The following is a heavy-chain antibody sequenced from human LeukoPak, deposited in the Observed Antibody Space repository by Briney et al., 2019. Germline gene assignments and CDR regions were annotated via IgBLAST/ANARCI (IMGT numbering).Heavy chain of an antibody. V-gene: IGHV1-2*06. CDR2: INPNSGGT. CDR3: ARAYSSSWCASLHFDY. J-gene: IGHJ4*02. D-gene: IGHD6-13*01. CDR1: GYTFTGYY. Sequence: ASVKVSCRASGYTFTGYYMHWVRQAPGQGLEWMGRINPNSGGTNYAQKFQGRVTMTRDTSISTAYMELSRLRSDDTAVYYCARAYSSSWCASLHFDYWGQGTLVTVSS.